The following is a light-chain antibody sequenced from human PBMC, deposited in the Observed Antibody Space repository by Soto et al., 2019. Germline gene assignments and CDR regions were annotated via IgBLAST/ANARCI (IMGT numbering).Light chain of an antibody. V-gene: IGKV3-20*01. J-gene: IGKJ1*01. Sequence: EIVLTQSPGTLSLSPGERATLSCRASQSFSSSYLAWYQQKPGQAPRLLIYGASSRATGIPDRFSGSGSGTDFTLTIIRLEAEDFAVYYCQQYGSSPRTFGQGTKVDIK. CDR2: GAS. CDR3: QQYGSSPRT. CDR1: QSFSSSY.